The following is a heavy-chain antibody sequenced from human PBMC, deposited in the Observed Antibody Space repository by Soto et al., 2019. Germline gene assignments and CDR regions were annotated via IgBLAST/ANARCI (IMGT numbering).Heavy chain of an antibody. Sequence: SLRLSCAASGFTFSSYAMHWVRQAPGKGLEWVAVISYDGSNKYYADSVKGRFTISRDNSKNTLYLQMNSLRAEDTAVYYCAREIGYYYGMDVWGQGTTV. CDR2: ISYDGSNK. CDR3: AREIGYYYGMDV. CDR1: GFTFSSYA. V-gene: IGHV3-30-3*01. D-gene: IGHD2-21*01. J-gene: IGHJ6*02.